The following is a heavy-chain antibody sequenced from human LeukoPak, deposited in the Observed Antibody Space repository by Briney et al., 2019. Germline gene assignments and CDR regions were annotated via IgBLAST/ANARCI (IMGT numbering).Heavy chain of an antibody. J-gene: IGHJ5*02. D-gene: IGHD3-10*01. CDR3: ARPDSEAP. CDR1: GFTFSNYW. V-gene: IGHV3-7*01. Sequence: GGSLRLSCAVSGFTFSNYWMNWVRQAPGKGLEWVANIKQDGSEKYYVDSVKGRFTMSRDNAKNSVYLQMNSLRAEDTAVYYCARPDSEAPWGQGTLVTVSS. CDR2: IKQDGSEK.